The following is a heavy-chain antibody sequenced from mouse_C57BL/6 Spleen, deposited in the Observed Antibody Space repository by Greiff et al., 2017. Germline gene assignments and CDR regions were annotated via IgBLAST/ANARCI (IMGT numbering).Heavy chain of an antibody. CDR3: ARWDYYGSSYNYYAMDY. D-gene: IGHD1-1*01. Sequence: EVKLQESGPELVKPGASVKMSCKASGYTFTDYNMHWVKQSHGKSLEWIGYINPNNGGTSYNQKFKGKATLTVNKSSSTAYMELRSLTSEDSAVYYCARWDYYGSSYNYYAMDYWGQGTSVTVSS. CDR2: INPNNGGT. V-gene: IGHV1-22*01. CDR1: GYTFTDYN. J-gene: IGHJ4*01.